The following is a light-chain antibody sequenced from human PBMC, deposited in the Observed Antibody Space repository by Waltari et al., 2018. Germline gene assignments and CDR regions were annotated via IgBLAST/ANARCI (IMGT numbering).Light chain of an antibody. CDR1: SSDIGGYDY. Sequence: HSALTQPASVSGSPGQSITISCTGTSSDIGGYDYVSWYQQHPGKAPKLMIYDVSKRPSGVSHRFPASKSGDTASLTTSELQTADEADYYCSSYTSISTSVIFGGGTKVTVL. CDR2: DVS. CDR3: SSYTSISTSVI. V-gene: IGLV2-14*03. J-gene: IGLJ2*01.